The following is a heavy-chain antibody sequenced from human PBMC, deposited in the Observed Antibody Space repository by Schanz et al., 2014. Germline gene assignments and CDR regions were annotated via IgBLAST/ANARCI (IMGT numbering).Heavy chain of an antibody. CDR3: ARRSVSPSGNSYGYVVAWFDP. J-gene: IGHJ5*02. CDR1: GGSISSSNW. V-gene: IGHV4-4*02. Sequence: QVQLQESGPGLVKPSGTLSLTCAVSGGSISSSNWWSWVRQPPGKGLEWIGEIYHSGSTNYKPSLKSRVPIAAEKSKNQSSLKRRSGTAADTAVYYCARRSVSPSGNSYGYVVAWFDPWGQGTLVTVSS. CDR2: IYHSGST. D-gene: IGHD5-18*01.